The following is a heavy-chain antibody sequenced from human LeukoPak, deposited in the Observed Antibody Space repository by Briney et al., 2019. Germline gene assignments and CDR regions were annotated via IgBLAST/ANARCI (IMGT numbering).Heavy chain of an antibody. CDR3: ARLNGLGLRLGELSFYYYFDY. Sequence: GGSLRLSCAASGFTFSSYGMHWVRQAPGKGLEWVAFIRYDGSNKYYADSVKGRFTTSRDNSKNTLYLQMNSLRAEDTAVYYCARLNGLGLRLGELSFYYYFDYWGQGTLVTVSS. D-gene: IGHD3-16*02. CDR2: IRYDGSNK. J-gene: IGHJ4*02. CDR1: GFTFSSYG. V-gene: IGHV3-30*02.